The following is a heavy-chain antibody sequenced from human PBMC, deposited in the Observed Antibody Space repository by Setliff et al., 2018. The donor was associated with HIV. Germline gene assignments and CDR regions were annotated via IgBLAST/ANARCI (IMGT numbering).Heavy chain of an antibody. V-gene: IGHV4-34*01. CDR3: ARAKSLVRGVNYFDY. D-gene: IGHD3-10*01. J-gene: IGHJ4*02. Sequence: SETLSLTCAVYGGSFSSYFWSWIRQPPGKGLEWIGEINHSGSTNYNPSLKSRVTISVDTSKNQFSLKLNSVTAADTAVYYCARAKSLVRGVNYFDYWGQGTLVTVSS. CDR2: INHSGST. CDR1: GGSFSSYF.